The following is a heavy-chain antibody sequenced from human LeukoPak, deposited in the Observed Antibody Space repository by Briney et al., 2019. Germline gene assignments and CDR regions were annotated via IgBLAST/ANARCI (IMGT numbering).Heavy chain of an antibody. CDR1: GYTFTAYY. CDR3: AAAAGTGWFDP. D-gene: IGHD6-13*01. J-gene: IGHJ5*02. V-gene: IGHV1-2*02. CDR2: INPNSGGT. Sequence: ASVKVSCKASGYTFTAYYMHWVRQAPGQGPEWMGWINPNSGGTNYAQNFQGRVSMTRDTSISTAYMELSGLRSDDTAVYYCAAAAGTGWFDPWGQGTLVTVSS.